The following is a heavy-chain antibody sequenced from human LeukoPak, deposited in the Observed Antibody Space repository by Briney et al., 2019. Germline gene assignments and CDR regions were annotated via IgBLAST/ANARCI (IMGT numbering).Heavy chain of an antibody. Sequence: GGSLRLSCPAPGFTSSSYEWSWVRQAPGKGLEWVSYISTSGNTRYYADSVKGRFTISRDNAKNSLYLQMNSLRVEDTAVYYCTRELLRTSSCFYVYGGQGTLVTVSS. CDR1: GFTSSSYE. CDR2: ISTSGNTR. V-gene: IGHV3-48*03. D-gene: IGHD2-15*01. J-gene: IGHJ4*02. CDR3: TRELLRTSSCFYVY.